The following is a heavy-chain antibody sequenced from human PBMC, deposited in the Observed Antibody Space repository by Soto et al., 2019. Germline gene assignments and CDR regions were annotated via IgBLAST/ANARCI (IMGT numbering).Heavy chain of an antibody. CDR2: IYYSGST. Sequence: QSQTLSLTCTVSGGSISSGGYYWSWIRQHPGKGLEWIGYIYYSGSTYYNPSLKSRVTISVDTSKNQFSLKLSSVTAADTAVYYCASFDQRHRYYYGSRRQPFDYWGQGTLVTVSS. D-gene: IGHD3-10*01. CDR1: GGSISSGGYY. CDR3: ASFDQRHRYYYGSRRQPFDY. V-gene: IGHV4-31*03. J-gene: IGHJ4*02.